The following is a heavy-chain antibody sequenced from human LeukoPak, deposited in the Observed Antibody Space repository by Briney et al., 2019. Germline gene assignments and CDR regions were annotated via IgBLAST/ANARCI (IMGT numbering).Heavy chain of an antibody. CDR1: GFTFSSYA. J-gene: IGHJ4*02. V-gene: IGHV3-30*04. Sequence: GGSLRLSCAASGFTFSSYAMHWVRQAPGKGLEWGAVISYDGSNKYYADSVKGRFTISRDNSKNTLYLKMNSLRAEDTAVYYGARDPHSSGVGARFPTDYWGQGTLVTVSS. D-gene: IGHD3-22*01. CDR3: ARDPHSSGVGARFPTDY. CDR2: ISYDGSNK.